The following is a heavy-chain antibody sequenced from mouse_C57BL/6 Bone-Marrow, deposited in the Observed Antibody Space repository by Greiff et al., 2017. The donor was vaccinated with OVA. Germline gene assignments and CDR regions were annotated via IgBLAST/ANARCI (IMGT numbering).Heavy chain of an antibody. CDR1: GYTFTSYW. Sequence: VQLQQPGAELVRPGSSVKLSCKASGYTFTSYWMHWVKQRPIQGLEWIGNIDPSDSETHYNQKFKDKATLTVDKSSSTAYMQLSSLTSEDSAVYYCARRRSIYYDYDGYAMDYWGQGTSVTVSS. D-gene: IGHD2-4*01. J-gene: IGHJ4*01. V-gene: IGHV1-52*01. CDR3: ARRRSIYYDYDGYAMDY. CDR2: IDPSDSET.